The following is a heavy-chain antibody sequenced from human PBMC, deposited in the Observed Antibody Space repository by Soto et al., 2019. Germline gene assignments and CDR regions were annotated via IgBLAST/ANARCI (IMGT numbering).Heavy chain of an antibody. CDR2: IWYDGSNK. J-gene: IGHJ6*02. D-gene: IGHD1-26*01. V-gene: IGHV3-33*01. Sequence: QVQLVESGGGVVQPGRSLRLSCAASGFTFSSYGMHWVRQAPGKGLEWVAVIWYDGSNKYYADSVKGRFTISRDNSKNTLDLQMNSLRAEDTAVYYWARWVGATGGMDVWGQGTTVT. CDR1: GFTFSSYG. CDR3: ARWVGATGGMDV.